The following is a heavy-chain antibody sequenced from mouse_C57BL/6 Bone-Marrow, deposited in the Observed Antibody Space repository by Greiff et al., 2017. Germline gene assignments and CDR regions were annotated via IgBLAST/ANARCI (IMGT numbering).Heavy chain of an antibody. D-gene: IGHD1-1*01. J-gene: IGHJ2*01. Sequence: LQQSGGGLVQPGGSMKLSCVASGFTFSNYWMNWVRQSPEKGLEWVAQIRLKSDNYATHYAESVKGRFTISRDDSKSSVYLQMNNLRAEDTGIYYCTADPVVFDYWGQGTTLTVSS. CDR1: GFTFSNYW. CDR3: TADPVVFDY. V-gene: IGHV6-3*01. CDR2: IRLKSDNYAT.